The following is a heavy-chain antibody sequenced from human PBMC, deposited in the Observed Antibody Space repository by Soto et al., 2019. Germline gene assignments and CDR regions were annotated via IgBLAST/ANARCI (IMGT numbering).Heavy chain of an antibody. CDR2: MNPNSGST. V-gene: IGHV1-8*01. J-gene: IGHJ6*02. CDR3: AGGGSYVSYYYYGMDV. D-gene: IGHD1-26*01. CDR1: GDTFTSYD. Sequence: ASVKVSCKASGDTFTSYDVNWVRLAPGQGLEWMGWMNPNSGSTDYAQKFQGRVTMTTDTSTSTAYMELRSLRSDDTAVYYCAGGGSYVSYYYYGMDVWGQGTTVTVSS.